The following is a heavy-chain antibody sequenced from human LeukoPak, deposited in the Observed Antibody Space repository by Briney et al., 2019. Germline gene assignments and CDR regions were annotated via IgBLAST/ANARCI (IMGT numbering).Heavy chain of an antibody. Sequence: GGSLRLSCVVSGFTFSSYWMSWVRQAPGKGLEWVANIKQDGSEKYYVDSVKGRFTISRDNAKNSLYLQMNSLRAEDTAVYYCARDSGYSYALDYWGQGTLVTVSS. J-gene: IGHJ4*02. CDR3: ARDSGYSYALDY. D-gene: IGHD5-18*01. CDR2: IKQDGSEK. V-gene: IGHV3-7*05. CDR1: GFTFSSYW.